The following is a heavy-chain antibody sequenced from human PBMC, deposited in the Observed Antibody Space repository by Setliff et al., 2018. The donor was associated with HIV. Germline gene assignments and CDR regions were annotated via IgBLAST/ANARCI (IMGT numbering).Heavy chain of an antibody. CDR1: GGSFTSRSYY. J-gene: IGHJ3*02. CDR2: INHSGST. D-gene: IGHD2-21*02. CDR3: ARSRFVSVTAKAFDM. V-gene: IGHV4-39*07. Sequence: PSETLSLTCTVSGGSFTSRSYYWSWIRQPPGKGLEWIGEINHSGSTNYNPSLKSRVIISVDPSKNQFSLRQRSVTAADTAVYYCARSRFVSVTAKAFDMWGQGTMVTVSS.